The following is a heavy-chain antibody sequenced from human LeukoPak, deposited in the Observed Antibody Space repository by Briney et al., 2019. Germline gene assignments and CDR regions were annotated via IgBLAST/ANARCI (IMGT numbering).Heavy chain of an antibody. J-gene: IGHJ4*02. CDR1: GDFLSSGAYY. D-gene: IGHD3-16*01. Sequence: SETLSLTCTVSGDFLSSGAYYWGWIRQAPGKGLAWIGSIYYSGSTFYNASFESRVTMSVDTSKNQFSLKLSSVTAADTAVYYCARLCQVITCAKFEYWGQGILVTVSS. CDR3: ARLCQVITCAKFEY. V-gene: IGHV4-39*01. CDR2: IYYSGST.